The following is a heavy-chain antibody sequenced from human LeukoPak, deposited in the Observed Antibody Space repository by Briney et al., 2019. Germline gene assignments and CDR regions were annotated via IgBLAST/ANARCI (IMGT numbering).Heavy chain of an antibody. Sequence: GGSLRLSCAASGFNFDDYGMSWVRQAPGKGLEWVSGINWNGGSTGYEDSVKGRFTISRDNAKNSLYLQRNSLRAEDTALYYCARDSGYSSSWYDAFDIWGQGIMVTVSS. CDR2: INWNGGST. V-gene: IGHV3-20*04. CDR1: GFNFDDYG. D-gene: IGHD6-13*01. J-gene: IGHJ3*02. CDR3: ARDSGYSSSWYDAFDI.